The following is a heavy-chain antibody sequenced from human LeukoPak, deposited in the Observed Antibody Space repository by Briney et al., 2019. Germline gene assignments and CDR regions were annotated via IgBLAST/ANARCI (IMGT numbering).Heavy chain of an antibody. CDR2: INHSGST. J-gene: IGHJ4*02. Sequence: PSETLSLTCAVYGGSFSGYYWSWIRQPPGKGLEWIGEINHSGSTNYNPSLKSRVTISVDTSKNQFSLKLSSVTAADTAVYYCARHSADGQWLATGAYYFDYWGQGTLVTVSS. D-gene: IGHD6-19*01. CDR3: ARHSADGQWLATGAYYFDY. V-gene: IGHV4-34*01. CDR1: GGSFSGYY.